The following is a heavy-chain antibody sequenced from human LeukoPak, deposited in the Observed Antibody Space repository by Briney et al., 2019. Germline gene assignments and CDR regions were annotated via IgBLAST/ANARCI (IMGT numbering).Heavy chain of an antibody. CDR2: ISSSSSYI. CDR1: GFTFSSYS. Sequence: GGSLRLSCAASGFTFSSYSMNWVRQAPGKGLEWVSSISSSSSYIYYADSVKGRFTTSRDHAKNSLYLQMNSLRAEDTAVYYCARGILGGHYFDYWGQGTLVTVSS. V-gene: IGHV3-21*01. CDR3: ARGILGGHYFDY. D-gene: IGHD3-10*01. J-gene: IGHJ4*02.